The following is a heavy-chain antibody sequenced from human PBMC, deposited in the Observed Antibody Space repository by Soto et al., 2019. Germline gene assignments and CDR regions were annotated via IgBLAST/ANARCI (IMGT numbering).Heavy chain of an antibody. CDR2: ISAYNGNT. J-gene: IGHJ4*02. CDR1: GYTFTSYG. Sequence: QVQLVQSGAEVKKPGASVKVSCKASGYTFTSYGISWVRQAPGQGLEWMGWISAYNGNTNYAQKLQGRVTMTTDTSTRTAYIELRSLRSDDTAVYYCARDLESSYSETTSDYWGQGTLVTVSS. V-gene: IGHV1-18*01. D-gene: IGHD1-26*01. CDR3: ARDLESSYSETTSDY.